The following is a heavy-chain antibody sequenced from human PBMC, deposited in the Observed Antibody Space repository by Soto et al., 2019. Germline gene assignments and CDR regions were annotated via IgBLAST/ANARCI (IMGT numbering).Heavy chain of an antibody. CDR1: GGSISSSSYY. CDR2: IYYSGST. V-gene: IGHV4-39*01. D-gene: IGHD3-9*01. J-gene: IGHJ6*03. CDR3: ARLLDYDILTGTYYYYMDV. Sequence: SETLSLTCTVSGGSISSSSYYWGWISQHPGKGLEWIGSIYYSGSTYYNPSLKSRVTISVDTSKNQFSLKLSSVTAADTAVYYCARLLDYDILTGTYYYYMDVWGKGTTVPVSS.